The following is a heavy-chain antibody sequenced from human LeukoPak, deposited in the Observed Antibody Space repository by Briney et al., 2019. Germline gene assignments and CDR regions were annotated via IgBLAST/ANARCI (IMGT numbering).Heavy chain of an antibody. D-gene: IGHD4-17*01. Sequence: ASVKVSCKASGYTFTSYDINWVRQATGQGLEWMGWMNPNSGHTGYAQNFQGRVTMTRNTSISTAYMELSSLRSEDTAVYYCARDDGDYVSDAFDIWGQGTMVTVSS. CDR3: ARDDGDYVSDAFDI. V-gene: IGHV1-8*01. J-gene: IGHJ3*02. CDR2: MNPNSGHT. CDR1: GYTFTSYD.